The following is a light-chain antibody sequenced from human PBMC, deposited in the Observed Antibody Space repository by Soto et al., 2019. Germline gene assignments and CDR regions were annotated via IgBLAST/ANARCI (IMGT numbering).Light chain of an antibody. V-gene: IGLV2-23*01. CDR3: FSYAGRDTLVV. CDR1: SSDLGSYNL. CDR2: EAT. Sequence: QAVVTQPASVSGSPGQSITISCTGTSSDLGSYNLVSWYQHHPGKAPKLIIYEATKRPSGISSRFSGSKSGYTASLTISGLQAEDEAFYSCFSYAGRDTLVVSGGGTKLTVL. J-gene: IGLJ2*01.